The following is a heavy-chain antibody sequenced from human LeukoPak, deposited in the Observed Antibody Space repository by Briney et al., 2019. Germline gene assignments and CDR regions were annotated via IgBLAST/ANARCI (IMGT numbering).Heavy chain of an antibody. CDR3: ARLSGYAY. D-gene: IGHD5-12*01. J-gene: IGHJ4*02. Sequence: SETLSLTRTVSGGSISRSSYYWGWIRQPPGKGLEWIGSIYYSGSTYYNPSLKSRVTISVDTSKNQFSLKLSSVTAADTAVYYCARLSGYAYWGQGTLVTVSS. CDR1: GGSISRSSYY. CDR2: IYYSGST. V-gene: IGHV4-39*01.